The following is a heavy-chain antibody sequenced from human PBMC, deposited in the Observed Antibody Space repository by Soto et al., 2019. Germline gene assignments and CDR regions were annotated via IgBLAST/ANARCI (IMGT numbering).Heavy chain of an antibody. CDR1: GFTFSSYA. CDR2: ISGSGGST. D-gene: IGHD5-12*01. Sequence: GASLRISCAASGFTFSSYAMSWVRQAPGKGLEWVSAISGSGGSTYYADSVKGRFTISRDNSKNTLYLQMNSLRAEDTAVYYCANQRGYSGYDFGRGHFDYWGQGTLVTVSS. CDR3: ANQRGYSGYDFGRGHFDY. V-gene: IGHV3-23*01. J-gene: IGHJ4*02.